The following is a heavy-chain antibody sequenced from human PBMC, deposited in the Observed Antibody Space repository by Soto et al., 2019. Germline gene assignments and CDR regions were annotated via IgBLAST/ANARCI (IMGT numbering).Heavy chain of an antibody. CDR1: GYSFTSYW. J-gene: IGHJ6*01. D-gene: IGHD3-3*01. Sequence: PGESLKISCNGSGYSFTSYWISWVRQMPGKGLVWMGRIDHSHAYTNYRPSFQGHVNISAEKSISTAYLQWSRLKASDTAMYYCASLHFGLVRGHQRKESYYYQMEVCGQGTTV. V-gene: IGHV5-10-1*01. CDR3: ASLHFGLVRGHQRKESYYYQMEV. CDR2: IDHSHAYT.